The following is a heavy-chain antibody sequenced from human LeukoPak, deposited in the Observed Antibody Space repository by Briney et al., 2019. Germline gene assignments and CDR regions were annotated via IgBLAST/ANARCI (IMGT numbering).Heavy chain of an antibody. CDR3: AHRPGDVAYDY. Sequence: SGPTLVKPTQTLTLTCTFSGISLSSSGVGVGWFRQPPGMALESLALNSWDGDKCYCPSLNSRLTNTKDTAKNQVVLTMTNMDPVDTATYYCAHRPGDVAYDYWGQGTLVTVSS. D-gene: IGHD7-27*01. V-gene: IGHV2-5*02. CDR2: NSWDGDK. J-gene: IGHJ4*02. CDR1: GISLSSSGVG.